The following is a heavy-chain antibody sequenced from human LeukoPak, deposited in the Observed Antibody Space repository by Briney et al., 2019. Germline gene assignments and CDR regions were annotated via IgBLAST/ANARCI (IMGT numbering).Heavy chain of an antibody. J-gene: IGHJ4*02. V-gene: IGHV3-48*04. Sequence: GGSLRLSCVASGFTFNTYSMNWFRQAPGKGLEWISYISSSSATIYYADSAKGRFTISRDNAKNSLYLQMNSLRAEDTAVYYCASRNFYESGHYGIAYWGQGTLVTVSS. D-gene: IGHD3-22*01. CDR1: GFTFNTYS. CDR2: ISSSSATI. CDR3: ASRNFYESGHYGIAY.